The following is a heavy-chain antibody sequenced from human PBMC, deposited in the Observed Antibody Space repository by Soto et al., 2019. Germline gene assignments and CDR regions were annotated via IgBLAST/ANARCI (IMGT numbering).Heavy chain of an antibody. J-gene: IGHJ4*02. CDR3: ARNVVVTAIPKPEAVDY. CDR2: IYYSGST. V-gene: IGHV4-30-4*01. Sequence: QVQLQESGPGLVKPSQTLSLTCTVYGGSISSGDHCWTWISQPPGKGLEWIGYIYYSGSTYYNPSLKSRVTISVDTSKNQFSRKLSSVTAADRAVYYCARNVVVTAIPKPEAVDYWGQGTLVTVSS. CDR1: GGSISSGDHC. D-gene: IGHD2-21*02.